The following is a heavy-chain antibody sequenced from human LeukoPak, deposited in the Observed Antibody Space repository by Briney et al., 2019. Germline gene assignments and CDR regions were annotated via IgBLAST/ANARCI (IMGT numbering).Heavy chain of an antibody. Sequence: GGSLRLSCAASGFTFSDYYMSWIRQAPGKGLEWVSSISSSSSYIYYADSVKGRFTISRDNAKNSLYLQMNSLRAEDTAVYYCARVIAFRGYMDVWGKGTTVTVSS. CDR2: ISSSSSYI. CDR1: GFTFSDYY. V-gene: IGHV3-11*06. D-gene: IGHD3-16*02. CDR3: ARVIAFRGYMDV. J-gene: IGHJ6*03.